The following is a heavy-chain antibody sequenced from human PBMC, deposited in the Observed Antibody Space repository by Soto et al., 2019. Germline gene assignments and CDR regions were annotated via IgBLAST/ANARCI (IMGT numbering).Heavy chain of an antibody. CDR1: GLTFSSYG. D-gene: IGHD6-19*01. CDR2: ISYDGSNK. J-gene: IGHJ6*02. V-gene: IGHV3-30*18. CDR3: VKDGSSGWPYYYGMDV. Sequence: VQLLESGGGVVQPGRSLRLYCAASGLTFSSYGMHWVRQAPGKRLEWVAVISYDGSNKYYADSLKGRFTVSRDNSKNTLYLQMSSLRAEDTAVYYCVKDGSSGWPYYYGMDVWGQGTTVTVSS.